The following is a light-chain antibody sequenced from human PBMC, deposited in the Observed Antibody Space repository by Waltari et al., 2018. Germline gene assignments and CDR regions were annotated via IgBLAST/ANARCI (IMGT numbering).Light chain of an antibody. CDR1: NSNIGAGQY. CDR3: QSYDSGLSAVV. J-gene: IGLJ3*02. V-gene: IGLV1-40*01. CDR2: RDD. Sequence: QSVLTQPPSVSGAPGQRVTISCTGTNSNIGAGQYVNWYRQVPGSAPKLLIYRDDNRPSGVPGRFSGSKSGTSASLSVTGLLVEDEGEYFCQSYDSGLSAVVFGGGTKLTVL.